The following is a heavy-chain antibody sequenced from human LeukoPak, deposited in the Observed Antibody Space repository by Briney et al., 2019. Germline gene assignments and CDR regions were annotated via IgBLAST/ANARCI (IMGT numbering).Heavy chain of an antibody. CDR3: TPTPCNTIGCSGSRYDY. Sequence: PGGSLRLSCTASGFTLSGAWVNWVRQAPGKGLEWVGLINRETDGGTTDYAAPVKGRFTISRDDSKNTVYLQMSSLKSEDTAFYYCTPTPCNTIGCSGSRYDYWGQGTLVTVSS. D-gene: IGHD2/OR15-2a*01. J-gene: IGHJ4*02. V-gene: IGHV3-15*01. CDR1: GFTLSGAW. CDR2: INRETDGGTT.